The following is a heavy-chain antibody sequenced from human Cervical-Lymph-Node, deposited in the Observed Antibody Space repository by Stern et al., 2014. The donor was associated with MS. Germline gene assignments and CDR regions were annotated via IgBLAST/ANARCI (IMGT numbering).Heavy chain of an antibody. CDR2: IISDGSYT. D-gene: IGHD2-21*02. J-gene: IGHJ4*02. CDR3: VRDLGDNQYASPGDDFDY. CDR1: GFIYSNYW. Sequence: EVQLVASGGGLVQPGGSLRLSCVASGFIYSNYWMHWVRQATGKGLVWVSRIISDGSYTSYADSVKGRFTISRDNAKNTLYLQMNSLRADDTAVYYCVRDLGDNQYASPGDDFDYWGRGTLVTVSS. V-gene: IGHV3-74*01.